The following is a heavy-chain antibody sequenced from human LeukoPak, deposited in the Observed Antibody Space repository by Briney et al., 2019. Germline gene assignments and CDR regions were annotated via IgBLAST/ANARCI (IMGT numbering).Heavy chain of an antibody. J-gene: IGHJ4*02. CDR1: GGSISSYY. CDR3: AGAKGYGGTTIDY. V-gene: IGHV4-59*01. CDR2: IYYSGST. D-gene: IGHD4-23*01. Sequence: TSSETLSLTCTVSGGSISSYYWSWIRQPPGKGLEWIGYIYYSGSTNYNPSLKSRVTISVDTSKNQFSLKLSSVTAADTAVYYCAGAKGYGGTTIDYWGQGTLVTVSS.